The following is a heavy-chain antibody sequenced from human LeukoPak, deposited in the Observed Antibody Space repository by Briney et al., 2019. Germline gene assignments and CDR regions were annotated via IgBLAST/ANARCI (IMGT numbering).Heavy chain of an antibody. Sequence: ASVKVSCKASGGTFSSYAISWVRQAPGQGLEWMGGIIPIFGTANYAQKFQGRVTITADESTSTAYMELSSLRSEDTAVYYCARRRLIVANLSPYYYYYYGMDVRGQGTTVTVSS. CDR2: IIPIFGTA. J-gene: IGHJ6*02. V-gene: IGHV1-69*13. CDR1: GGTFSSYA. D-gene: IGHD5-12*01. CDR3: ARRRLIVANLSPYYYYYYGMDV.